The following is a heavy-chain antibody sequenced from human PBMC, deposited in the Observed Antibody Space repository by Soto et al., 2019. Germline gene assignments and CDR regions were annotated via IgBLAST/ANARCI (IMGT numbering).Heavy chain of an antibody. J-gene: IGHJ4*02. V-gene: IGHV5-51*01. CDR1: GYTFTRYW. Sequence: GESLKISCKGFGYTFTRYWIGWVRQLPGKGPEWMGIIYPGDSDTRYRPPFQGQVTISADKSISTAYLQWSSLKASDTAIYYCARLRATDRNDYWGQGTLVTVSS. CDR2: IYPGDSDT. CDR3: ARLRATDRNDY.